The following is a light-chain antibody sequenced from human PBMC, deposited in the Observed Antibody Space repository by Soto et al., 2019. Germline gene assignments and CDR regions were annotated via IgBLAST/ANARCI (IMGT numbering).Light chain of an antibody. J-gene: IGKJ3*01. CDR1: QAIRNS. V-gene: IGKV1-27*01. Sequence: DIQMTQSPSSLSASVGDRVTITCRASQAIRNSLAWYQQKPGKVPSLLIYAASTLQPVVPSRFSGSGSGTDFTLTISSLQTEDVATYYCQKYYSAPFTFGPGTTLGIK. CDR3: QKYYSAPFT. CDR2: AAS.